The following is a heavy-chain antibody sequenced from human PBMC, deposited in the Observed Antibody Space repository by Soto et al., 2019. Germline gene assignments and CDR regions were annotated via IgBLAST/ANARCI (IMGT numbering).Heavy chain of an antibody. CDR2: IKGETDGGTT. J-gene: IGHJ4*02. V-gene: IGHV3-15*07. Sequence: SLRLSCAASGFTFNNAWMNWVRQAPGKGLQWVGRIKGETDGGTTDYAAPVKGRFTISRDDSKNTLYLQMNSLKTEDTAVYYCTTGSGNFYARYDFWGQGTLVTVPQ. CDR1: GFTFNNAW. D-gene: IGHD1-26*01. CDR3: TTGSGNFYARYDF.